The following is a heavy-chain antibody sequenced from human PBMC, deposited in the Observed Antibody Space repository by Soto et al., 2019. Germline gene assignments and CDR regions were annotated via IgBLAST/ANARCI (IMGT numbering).Heavy chain of an antibody. Sequence: QVQLQESGPGLVEPSGTLSLTCAVSGASISNTNWWRWVRQPPGKGLEWIGEIYHSGTTNCDPSLKSRVTISVDKSKNQFSLKLISVTAADTAVYYCAIPGAGDFDYWGQGTLVTVSS. V-gene: IGHV4-4*02. CDR3: AIPGAGDFDY. CDR1: GASISNTNW. J-gene: IGHJ4*02. CDR2: IYHSGTT. D-gene: IGHD6-13*01.